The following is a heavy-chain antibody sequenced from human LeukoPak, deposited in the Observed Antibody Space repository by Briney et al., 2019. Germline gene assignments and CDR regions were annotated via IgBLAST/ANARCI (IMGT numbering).Heavy chain of an antibody. CDR2: IYTSGST. CDR1: GGSISSGSYY. CDR3: ARLELAAAGSRWFDP. D-gene: IGHD6-13*01. V-gene: IGHV4-61*02. Sequence: PSETLSLTCTVSGGSISSGSYYWSWIRQPAGKGLEWIGRIYTSGSTNYNPSLKSRVTISVDTSKNQFSLKLSSVTAADTAVYYCARLELAAAGSRWFDPWGQGTLVTVSS. J-gene: IGHJ5*02.